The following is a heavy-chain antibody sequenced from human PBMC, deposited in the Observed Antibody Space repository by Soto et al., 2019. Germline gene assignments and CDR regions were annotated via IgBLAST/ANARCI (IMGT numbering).Heavy chain of an antibody. D-gene: IGHD3-10*01. Sequence: PSETLSLTCTVSGGSISSSSYYWGWIRQPPGKGLEWIGSIYYSGSTYYNPSLKSRVTISVDTSKNQFSLKLSSVTAADTAVYYCASGLSTNYYYGSGRQRPQNFLLSYWGQGTLVTVSS. J-gene: IGHJ4*02. V-gene: IGHV4-39*01. CDR3: ASGLSTNYYYGSGRQRPQNFLLSY. CDR2: IYYSGST. CDR1: GGSISSSSYY.